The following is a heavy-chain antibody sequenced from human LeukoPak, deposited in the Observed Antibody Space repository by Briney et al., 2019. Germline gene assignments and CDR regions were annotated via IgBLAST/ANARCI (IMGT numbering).Heavy chain of an antibody. D-gene: IGHD3-22*01. CDR1: GFTFSSYW. CDR2: INSDGSST. V-gene: IGHV3-74*01. J-gene: IGHJ4*02. CDR3: AKEKYDSSGYFDY. Sequence: PGGSLRLSCAASGFTFSSYWMHWVRQAPGKGLVWVSRINSDGSSTSYADSVKGRFTISRDNAKNTLYLQMNSLRAEDTAVYYCAKEKYDSSGYFDYWGQGTLVTVSS.